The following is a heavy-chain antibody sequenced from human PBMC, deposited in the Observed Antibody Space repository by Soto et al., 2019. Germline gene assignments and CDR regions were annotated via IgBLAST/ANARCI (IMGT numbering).Heavy chain of an antibody. CDR1: GYAFSSYA. J-gene: IGHJ6*02. CDR2: ISAYNDNT. D-gene: IGHD5-18*01. CDR3: ARVRGGYSYGSHHYYYYGMDV. V-gene: IGHV1-18*01. Sequence: ASVKVSCKPSGYAFSSYAISWVRQAPGQGLEWMGWISAYNDNTNYVQKLQGRVTINPDTSKNQFSLQLNSVTPEDTAVYYCARVRGGYSYGSHHYYYYGMDVWGQGTTVTVSS.